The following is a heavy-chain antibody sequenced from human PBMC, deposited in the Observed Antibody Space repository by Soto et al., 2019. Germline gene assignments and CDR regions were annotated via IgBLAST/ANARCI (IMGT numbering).Heavy chain of an antibody. CDR1: GYTFTSYG. Sequence: QVQLVQSGAEVKKPGASVKVSCKASGYTFTSYGISWVRQAPGQGLEWMGWISAYNGNTNYAQKLQGRVTMTTDTSTSTAYMELRSLRSDDAAVYYCARSCSGGSCYGYFYYWGKGTLVTVSS. CDR3: ARSCSGGSCYGYFYY. CDR2: ISAYNGNT. D-gene: IGHD2-15*01. J-gene: IGHJ4*02. V-gene: IGHV1-18*01.